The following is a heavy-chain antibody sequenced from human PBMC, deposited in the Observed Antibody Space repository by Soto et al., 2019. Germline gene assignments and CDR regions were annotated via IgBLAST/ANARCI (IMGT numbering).Heavy chain of an antibody. D-gene: IGHD2-2*01. CDR3: ARDGIVVVPAAMRGMDV. CDR1: GFTFSSYG. CDR2: IWYDGSNK. J-gene: IGHJ6*02. Sequence: ESGGGVVQPGRSLRLSCAASGFTFSSYGMHWVRQAPGKGLEWVAVIWYDGSNKYYADSVKGRFTISRDNSKNTLYLQMNSLRAEDTAVYYCARDGIVVVPAAMRGMDVWGQGTTVTVSS. V-gene: IGHV3-33*01.